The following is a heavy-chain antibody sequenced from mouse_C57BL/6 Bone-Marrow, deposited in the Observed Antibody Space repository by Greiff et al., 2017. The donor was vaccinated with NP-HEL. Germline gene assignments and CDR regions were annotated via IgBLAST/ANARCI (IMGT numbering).Heavy chain of an antibody. CDR3: ARWIYYDYDDAWFAY. CDR2: ITPNNGGT. Sequence: VQLQQSGPELVKPGASVKISCKASGYTFTDYYMNWVKQSHGKSLEWIGDITPNNGGTSYNQKFKGKATLTVDKSSSTAYMELRSLTSEDSAVYYCARWIYYDYDDAWFAYWGQGTLVTVSA. V-gene: IGHV1-26*01. D-gene: IGHD2-4*01. J-gene: IGHJ3*01. CDR1: GYTFTDYY.